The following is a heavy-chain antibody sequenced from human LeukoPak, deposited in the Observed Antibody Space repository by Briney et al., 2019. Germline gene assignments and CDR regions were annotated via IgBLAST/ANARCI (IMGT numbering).Heavy chain of an antibody. CDR1: GGSISSYY. CDR2: IYYTGST. J-gene: IGHJ5*02. D-gene: IGHD1-26*01. Sequence: SETLSLTCTVSGGSISSYYWSWIRQPPGKGLEWIGYIYYTGSTSYNPSLESRVTMSLDASKNQFSLELNSVTPADTAVYYCARGGNYWPQWWFDPWGRGTLVSVSS. CDR3: ARGGNYWPQWWFDP. V-gene: IGHV4-59*01.